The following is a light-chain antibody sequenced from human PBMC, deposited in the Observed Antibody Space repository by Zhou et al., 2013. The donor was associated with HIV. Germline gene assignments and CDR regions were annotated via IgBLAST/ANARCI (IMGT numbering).Light chain of an antibody. CDR1: QSLVHDDGTTY. CDR2: NVS. Sequence: DVVVTQSPLFLAVTLGQPASISCRSRQSLVHDDGTTYLSWYHQRPGQSPRRLIFNVSRRNTGVPDRFSGSGSGTDFTLKISRVEAEDVGFYYCMQGTSWPYTFGQGTKVEIK. V-gene: IGKV2-30*02. J-gene: IGKJ2*01. CDR3: MQGTSWPYT.